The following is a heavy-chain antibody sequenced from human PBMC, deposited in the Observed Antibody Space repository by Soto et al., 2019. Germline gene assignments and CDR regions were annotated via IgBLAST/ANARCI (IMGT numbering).Heavy chain of an antibody. CDR2: ISASDGET. CDR1: GYPFTSYG. J-gene: IGHJ4*02. CDR3: VRDPRWQQLEFDF. V-gene: IGHV1-18*01. Sequence: QVQLVQSGAEVTKPGASVKVSCKASGYPFTSYGVSWVRQAPGQGLEWIGWISASDGETHSAQKFQGRVTMTTDTSTTTAYLDLRSLTSDDTAVYYCVRDPRWQQLEFDFWAQGTLVTVSS. D-gene: IGHD1-1*01.